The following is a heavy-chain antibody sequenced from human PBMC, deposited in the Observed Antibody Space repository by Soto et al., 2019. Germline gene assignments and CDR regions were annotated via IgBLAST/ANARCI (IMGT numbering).Heavy chain of an antibody. CDR2: INHSGST. J-gene: IGHJ6*02. Sequence: PSETLSLTCAVYGGSFSDYSWNWNWIRQPPGKGLEWIGEINHSGSTSHNPSLKSRVTLSLDTSKKQFSLILTSVTAADTAVYYCARGALNYDLWSCPINGGMELWGEGTTVTVSS. V-gene: IGHV4-34*01. D-gene: IGHD3-3*01. CDR3: ARGALNYDLWSCPINGGMEL. CDR1: GGSFSDYSWN.